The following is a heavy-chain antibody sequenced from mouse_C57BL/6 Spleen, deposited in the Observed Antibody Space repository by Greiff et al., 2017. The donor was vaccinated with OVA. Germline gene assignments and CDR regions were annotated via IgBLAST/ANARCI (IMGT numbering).Heavy chain of an antibody. V-gene: IGHV10-3*01. J-gene: IGHJ2*01. Sequence: GGGLVQPKGSLKLSCAASGFTFNTYAMHWVRQAPGKGLEWVARIRRTSRNYATYYADSVKDRFTISRDDSQSMLYLQMNNLKTEDTAMYYGVRGDSSGYVLFDDWGQGTTLTVSS. D-gene: IGHD3-2*02. CDR3: VRGDSSGYVLFDD. CDR2: IRRTSRNYAT. CDR1: GFTFNTYA.